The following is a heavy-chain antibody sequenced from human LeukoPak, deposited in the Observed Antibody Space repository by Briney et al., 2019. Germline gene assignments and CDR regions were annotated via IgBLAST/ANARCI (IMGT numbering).Heavy chain of an antibody. V-gene: IGHV1-2*06. CDR2: INPNSGGT. CDR1: GYTFTGYY. D-gene: IGHD3-22*01. J-gene: IGHJ4*02. CDR3: ARDYYDSSGYYEGVY. Sequence: ASVTVSCKASGYTFTGYYMHWVRQAPGQGLEWMGRINPNSGGTNYAQKFQGRVTMTRDTSISTAYMELSRLRSDDTAVYYCARDYYDSSGYYEGVYWGQGTLVTVSS.